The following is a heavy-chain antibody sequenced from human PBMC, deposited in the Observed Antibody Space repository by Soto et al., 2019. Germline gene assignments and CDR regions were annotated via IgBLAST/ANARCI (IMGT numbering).Heavy chain of an antibody. CDR3: ARDRRDGYKINWFDP. CDR1: GGTFSSYA. J-gene: IGHJ5*02. V-gene: IGHV1-69*13. Sequence: SVKVSCKASGGTFSSYAISWVRQAPGQGLEWMGGIIPIFSTANYAQKFQGRVTITADESTSTAYMELSSLRSEDTAVYYCARDRRDGYKINWFDPWGQGTLVTVSS. CDR2: IIPIFSTA. D-gene: IGHD5-12*01.